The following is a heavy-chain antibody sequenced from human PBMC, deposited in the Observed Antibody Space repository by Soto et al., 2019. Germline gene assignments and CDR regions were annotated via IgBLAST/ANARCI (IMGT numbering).Heavy chain of an antibody. D-gene: IGHD3-3*01. Sequence: PSETLSLTCTVSGGSISSYYWSWIRQPPGKGLEWIGYIYYSGSTNYNPSLKSRVTISVDTSKNQFSLKLSSVTAADTAVYYCATSQPYDFWSGPPITYYYYDMDVWGKGTTVTVSS. CDR3: ATSQPYDFWSGPPITYYYYDMDV. CDR1: GGSISSYY. J-gene: IGHJ6*03. V-gene: IGHV4-59*01. CDR2: IYYSGST.